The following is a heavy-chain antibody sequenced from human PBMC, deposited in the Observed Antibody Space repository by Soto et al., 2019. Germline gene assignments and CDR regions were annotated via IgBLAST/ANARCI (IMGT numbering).Heavy chain of an antibody. Sequence: ASVKVSCKASGYTFTSYDINWVLQATGQGLEWMGWMNHNSGNTGYAQKFQGRVTMTRNTSISTAYMELSSLRSEDTAVYYCARAPGDGDYHYYYHMDGWGQGTTVTVSS. CDR1: GYTFTSYD. D-gene: IGHD4-17*01. J-gene: IGHJ6*03. V-gene: IGHV1-8*01. CDR3: ARAPGDGDYHYYYHMDG. CDR2: MNHNSGNT.